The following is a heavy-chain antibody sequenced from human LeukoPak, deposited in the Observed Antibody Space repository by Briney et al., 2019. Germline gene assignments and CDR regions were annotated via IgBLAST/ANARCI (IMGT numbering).Heavy chain of an antibody. CDR3: ARISGGSFDV. Sequence: GSLRLACAASGLTVNSNYMTWVRQAQGTGPEWVSLIYSGETTYYAGSVKGRFTISRDTSQNTLYLQMNRLRAEDTAVYYCARISGGSFDVWGQGTTVTV. D-gene: IGHD3-10*01. CDR2: IYSGETT. J-gene: IGHJ3*01. V-gene: IGHV3-53*01. CDR1: GLTVNSNY.